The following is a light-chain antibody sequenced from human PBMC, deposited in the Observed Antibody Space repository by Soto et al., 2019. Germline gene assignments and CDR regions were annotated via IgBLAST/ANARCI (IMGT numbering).Light chain of an antibody. J-gene: IGLJ1*01. CDR2: DDN. CDR3: GSGDSSLSAYV. V-gene: IGLV1-51*01. CDR1: SSNIGGNS. Sequence: SLLAQPPAVSAAPGQKVTISRSRSSSNIGGNSVSWYQQLPGTAPKLLIYDDNKRPSGIPDRFSGSKSGTSATLGITGFQTGDDADYYCGSGDSSLSAYVFGTGTKVTVL.